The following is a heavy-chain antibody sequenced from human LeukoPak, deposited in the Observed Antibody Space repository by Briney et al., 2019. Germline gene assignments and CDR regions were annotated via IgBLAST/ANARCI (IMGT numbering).Heavy chain of an antibody. CDR1: GFPFSSYW. V-gene: IGHV3-74*01. J-gene: IGHJ4*02. Sequence: GGSLRLSCAASGFPFSSYWMHWVRHAPGKGLVWLSRINSDGSTTNYADYVKGRFTISRDNAKNTLYLQMNSLRAEDTAVYYCARRSSGSPPYYFDYWGQGTLVTVSS. CDR3: ARRSSGSPPYYFDY. D-gene: IGHD1-26*01. CDR2: INSDGSTT.